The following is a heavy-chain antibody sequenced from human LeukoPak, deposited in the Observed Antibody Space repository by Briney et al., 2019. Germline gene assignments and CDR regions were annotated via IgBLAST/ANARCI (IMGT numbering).Heavy chain of an antibody. CDR1: AFTFSSYA. Sequence: GRSLRPSCAASAFTFSSYAMSWVRQAPGKGLEWVSAISSSGGSTYYADSVKGRFTISRDNSKNPLYLQMNSLRAEDTAVYYCAKSGPDPYYFDYWGQGTLVTVSS. V-gene: IGHV3-23*01. CDR3: AKSGPDPYYFDY. J-gene: IGHJ4*02. CDR2: ISSSGGST.